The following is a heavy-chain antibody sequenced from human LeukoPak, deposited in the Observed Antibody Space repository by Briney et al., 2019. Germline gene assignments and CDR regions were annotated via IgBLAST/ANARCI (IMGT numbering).Heavy chain of an antibody. Sequence: GGSLRLSCAASGFTFNSYAMSWVRQAPGKGLEWVSAISGSGGSTYHADSVKGRFTISRDNSKSTLYLQMNSLRAEDTAVYFCAKDGGVSRGAFDIWGQGTMVTVSS. CDR1: GFTFNSYA. D-gene: IGHD3-3*01. CDR2: ISGSGGST. CDR3: AKDGGVSRGAFDI. V-gene: IGHV3-23*01. J-gene: IGHJ3*02.